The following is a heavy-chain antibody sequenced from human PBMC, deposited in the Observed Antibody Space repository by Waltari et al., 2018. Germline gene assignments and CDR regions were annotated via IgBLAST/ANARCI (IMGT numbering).Heavy chain of an antibody. CDR1: CGSISSSSYY. D-gene: IGHD1-26*01. J-gene: IGHJ4*02. Sequence: QLQLQASGPGLVKPSETLSLTCTVSCGSISSSSYYWGWIRQPPGNGLEWIGSIYYSGSTYYNPSLKSRGTIAVDTSKNQFSLKLSSVTAADTAVYYCARGRTGRRGGMDYWGQGTLVTVSS. V-gene: IGHV4-39*07. CDR2: IYYSGST. CDR3: ARGRTGRRGGMDY.